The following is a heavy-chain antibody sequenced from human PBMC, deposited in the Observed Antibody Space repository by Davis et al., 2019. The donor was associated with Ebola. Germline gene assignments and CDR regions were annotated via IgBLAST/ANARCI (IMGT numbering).Heavy chain of an antibody. CDR3: ARHGSYSSSWDP. J-gene: IGHJ5*02. CDR2: IYPGDSDA. V-gene: IGHV5-51*01. CDR1: GYSFTSYW. Sequence: GESLKISCKGSGYSFTSYWIGWVRQMPGKGLEWMGIIYPGDSDARYRPSFQGQVTISADKSINTAYLQWSSLKASDTAMYCCARHGSYSSSWDPWGQGTLVTVSS. D-gene: IGHD6-13*01.